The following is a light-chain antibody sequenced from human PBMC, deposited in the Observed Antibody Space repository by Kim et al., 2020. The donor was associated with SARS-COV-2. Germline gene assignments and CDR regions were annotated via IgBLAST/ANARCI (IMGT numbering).Light chain of an antibody. CDR2: YHD. J-gene: IGLJ3*02. CDR3: AAWEDSRKTWV. Sequence: GYTVTISSFRGSCNNLVNTLDCYQQQPGTAPNVLIFYHDRRPSGVPAGFSGCKSVASASPAISGRQSEDEADYYCAAWEDSRKTWVFGGGTKLTVL. V-gene: IGLV1-44*01. CDR1: SCNNLVNT.